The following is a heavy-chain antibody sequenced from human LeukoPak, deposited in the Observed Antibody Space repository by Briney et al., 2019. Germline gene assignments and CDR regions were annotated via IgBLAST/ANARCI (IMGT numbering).Heavy chain of an antibody. D-gene: IGHD1-26*01. J-gene: IGHJ4*02. CDR3: ACPYSVSYYGYYY. V-gene: IGHV3-48*04. CDR1: GFTFSSYS. Sequence: GGSLRLSCAASGFTFSSYSVNWVRQAPGKGLEWVSYISSSSSIIYYADSVRGRFTISRDNAKNSLYLQMNSLRAEDTAVYYCACPYSVSYYGYYYWGQGTLVTVSS. CDR2: ISSSSSII.